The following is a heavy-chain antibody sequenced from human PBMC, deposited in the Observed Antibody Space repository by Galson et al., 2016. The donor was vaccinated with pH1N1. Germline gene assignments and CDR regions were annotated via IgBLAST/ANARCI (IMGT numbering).Heavy chain of an antibody. V-gene: IGHV1-69*06. J-gene: IGHJ5*02. CDR3: ARGRGYQLLLGWFDP. Sequence: SVKVSCKASGGTFNSYAISWVRQAPGQGLEWMGGIIAIFGTANYAQKFQGRVTITADKTTTKVYLELSSLTFEDTAMYYCARGRGYQLLLGWFDPWGQGTLITVSS. D-gene: IGHD2-2*01. CDR1: GGTFNSYA. CDR2: IIAIFGTA.